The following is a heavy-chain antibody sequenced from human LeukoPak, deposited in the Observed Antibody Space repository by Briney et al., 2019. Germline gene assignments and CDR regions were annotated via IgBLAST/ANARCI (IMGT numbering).Heavy chain of an antibody. CDR2: ISYDGSNK. V-gene: IGHV3-30-3*01. D-gene: IGHD2-15*01. Sequence: QPGGSLRLSCAASGFTFSSYAMPWVRQAPGKGLEWVAVISYDGSNKYYADSVKGRFTISRDNSKNTLYLQMNSLRAEDTAVYYCARDTTPRTLREHGMDVWGQGTTVTVSS. CDR3: ARDTTPRTLREHGMDV. CDR1: GFTFSSYA. J-gene: IGHJ6*02.